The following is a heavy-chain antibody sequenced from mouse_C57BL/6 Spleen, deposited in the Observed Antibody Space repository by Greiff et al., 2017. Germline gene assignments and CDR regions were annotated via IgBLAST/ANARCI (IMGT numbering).Heavy chain of an antibody. Sequence: DVKLVESEGGLVQPGSSMKLSCTASGFTFSDYYMAWVRQVPEKGLEWVANINYDGSSTYYLDSLKSRFIISRDNAKNILYLQMSSLKSEDTATYYCARDGTGTYAMDYWGQGTSVTVSS. CDR3: ARDGTGTYAMDY. V-gene: IGHV5-16*01. CDR2: INYDGSST. D-gene: IGHD4-1*01. J-gene: IGHJ4*01. CDR1: GFTFSDYY.